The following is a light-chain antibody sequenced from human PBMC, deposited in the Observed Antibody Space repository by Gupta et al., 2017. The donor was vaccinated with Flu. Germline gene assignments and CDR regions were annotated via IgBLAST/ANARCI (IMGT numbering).Light chain of an antibody. J-gene: IGLJ2*01. CDR3: ATWDNILSAVV. CDR2: DND. Sequence: QSVLTQPPSVSAAPGQRVTISCSEITSNIGNNYVSWYQQVPGAAPKLLVYDNDERPSGISDRFSGSKSGTSATLAITGLQAGDEADYYCATWDNILSAVVFGGGTKLTGL. V-gene: IGLV1-51*01. CDR1: TSNIGNNY.